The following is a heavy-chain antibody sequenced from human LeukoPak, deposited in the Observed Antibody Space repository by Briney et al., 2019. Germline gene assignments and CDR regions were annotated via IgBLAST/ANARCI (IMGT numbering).Heavy chain of an antibody. V-gene: IGHV4-34*01. CDR3: ARAGVTTPVDY. CDR1: GGSFSGYY. J-gene: IGHJ4*02. CDR2: INHSGST. Sequence: PSETLSLTCAVYGGSFSGYYWSWIRQSPGKGLEWIGEINHSGSTNYNPSLKSRVTISVDTSKNQFSLKLSSVTAADTAVYYCARAGVTTPVDYWGQGTLVTVSS. D-gene: IGHD4-17*01.